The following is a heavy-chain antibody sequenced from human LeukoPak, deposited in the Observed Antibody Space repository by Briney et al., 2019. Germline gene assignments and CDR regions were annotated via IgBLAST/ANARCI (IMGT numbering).Heavy chain of an antibody. CDR1: GGSFSGYY. Sequence: SETLSLTCAVYGGSFSGYYWSWIRQPPGKGRAWIGEINHSGSTNYNPSLKRRATISVDTSKNQFSLKLSSVPAADTAVYYCARHKQWELVPNYYYYMDVWGKGTTVTVSS. J-gene: IGHJ6*03. D-gene: IGHD1-26*01. CDR2: INHSGST. V-gene: IGHV4-34*01. CDR3: ARHKQWELVPNYYYYMDV.